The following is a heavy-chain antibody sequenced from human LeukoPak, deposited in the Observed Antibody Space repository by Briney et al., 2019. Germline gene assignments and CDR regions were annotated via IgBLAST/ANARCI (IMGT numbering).Heavy chain of an antibody. J-gene: IGHJ6*02. CDR2: IIPIFGTA. CDR1: GDSISNFA. CDR3: TTRSCGAGGCSPSLYYYYGLHF. D-gene: IGHD3-16*01. Sequence: SVKVSCKASGDSISNFAVSWVRQAPGQGLEWMGGIIPIFGTAGYAQKFQGRVTITADEFTSTTYMELSSLKSEDTAIYYCTTRSCGAGGCSPSLYYYYGLHFWGQGTTVSVSS. V-gene: IGHV1-69*13.